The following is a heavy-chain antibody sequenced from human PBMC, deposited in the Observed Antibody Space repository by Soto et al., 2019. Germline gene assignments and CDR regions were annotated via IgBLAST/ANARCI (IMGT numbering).Heavy chain of an antibody. CDR1: GYTFTSYG. J-gene: IGHJ5*02. Sequence: QVQLVQTGAEVKKPGASVKVSCKASGYTFTSYGISWVRQAPGQGLEWMGWISAYNGNTNYAQKLQGRVTMTRDTSQSKAYMERRSLRSDETAVDYCAVADLGATQYNWFDPWGQGTLVTVSS. V-gene: IGHV1-18*04. CDR3: AVADLGATQYNWFDP. CDR2: ISAYNGNT. D-gene: IGHD2-15*01.